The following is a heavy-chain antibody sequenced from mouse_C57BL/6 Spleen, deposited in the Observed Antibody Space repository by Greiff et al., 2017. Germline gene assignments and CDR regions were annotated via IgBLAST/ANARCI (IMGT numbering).Heavy chain of an antibody. J-gene: IGHJ2*02. CDR2: IYPSAGRT. D-gene: IGHD3-1*01. CDR1: GYTFTSYW. V-gene: IGHV1-55*01. Sequence: QVQLQQSGAELVKPGASVKMSCKASGYTFTSYWINWVKQRPGQGLEWIGDIYPSAGRTNYNQKFKSKAILTVDTSSNTAYMQLSSLTSEDSAVYYCARAGSVGRSFCYWGQGTSVTVSS. CDR3: ARAGSVGRSFCY.